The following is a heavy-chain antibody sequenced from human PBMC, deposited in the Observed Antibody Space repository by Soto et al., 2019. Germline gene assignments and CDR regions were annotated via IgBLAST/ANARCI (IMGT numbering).Heavy chain of an antibody. J-gene: IGHJ4*02. V-gene: IGHV3-53*01. D-gene: IGHD2-21*01. Sequence: VGSLRLSCAASGFSVGGNYMSWVRQAPGKGLELVSLIYSGGNPFYADSMKGRFTLSRDNSNNMLYLQMDSLRAEDTAVYYCARGPNSDCWGQGTLVTVSS. CDR1: GFSVGGNY. CDR3: ARGPNSDC. CDR2: IYSGGNP.